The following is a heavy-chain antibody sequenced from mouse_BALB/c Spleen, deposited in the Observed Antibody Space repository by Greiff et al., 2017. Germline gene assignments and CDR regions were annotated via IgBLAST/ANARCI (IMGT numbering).Heavy chain of an antibody. J-gene: IGHJ1*01. CDR2: INPDSSTI. V-gene: IGHV4-1*02. CDR3: ARPGYGNYWYFDV. CDR1: GFDFSRYW. D-gene: IGHD2-10*02. Sequence: VQLKESGGGLVQPGGSLKLSCAASGFDFSRYWMSWVRQAPGKGLEWIGEINPDSSTINYTPSLKDKFIISRDNAKNTLYLQMSKVRSEDTALYYCARPGYGNYWYFDVWGAGTTVTVSS.